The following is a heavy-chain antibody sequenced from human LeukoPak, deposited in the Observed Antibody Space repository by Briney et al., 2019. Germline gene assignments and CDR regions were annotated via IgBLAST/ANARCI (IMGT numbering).Heavy chain of an antibody. V-gene: IGHV4-59*01. J-gene: IGHJ3*02. Sequence: SETLSRTCTVSGGSISSYHWNWIRQPPGKGLEWIGYIYYSGSTNYNPSLKSRVTISVDTSKNQFSLKLSSVTAADTAVYYCAGRLWRRDGYNLSAFDIWGQGTMVTVSS. CDR1: GGSISSYH. CDR3: AGRLWRRDGYNLSAFDI. CDR2: IYYSGST. D-gene: IGHD5-24*01.